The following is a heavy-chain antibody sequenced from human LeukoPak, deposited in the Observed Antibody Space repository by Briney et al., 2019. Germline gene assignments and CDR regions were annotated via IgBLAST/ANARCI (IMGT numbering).Heavy chain of an antibody. CDR2: FSAYNGNT. Sequence: ASVKVSCKASGYTFTSYGISWVRQAPGQGLEWMGWFSAYNGNTNYAQKLQGRVTMTTDTSTSTAYMELRSLRSDDTAVYYCARVEAVAGTEGYWGQGTLVTVSS. J-gene: IGHJ4*02. V-gene: IGHV1-18*01. D-gene: IGHD6-19*01. CDR1: GYTFTSYG. CDR3: ARVEAVAGTEGY.